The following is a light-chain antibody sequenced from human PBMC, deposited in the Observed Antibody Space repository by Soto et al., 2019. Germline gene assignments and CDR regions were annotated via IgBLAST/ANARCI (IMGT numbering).Light chain of an antibody. CDR2: AAS. CDR1: QGITSW. Sequence: DIQMTQSPSSVSASVGDSLTITCRASQGITSWVAWYQHKPGRAPKLLIYAASRLQSGVPSRFSGSGSGTDFTLTISRIQPEDFGTYYCQQTSSFPLTLSGGTKVEIK. J-gene: IGKJ4*01. V-gene: IGKV1-12*01. CDR3: QQTSSFPLT.